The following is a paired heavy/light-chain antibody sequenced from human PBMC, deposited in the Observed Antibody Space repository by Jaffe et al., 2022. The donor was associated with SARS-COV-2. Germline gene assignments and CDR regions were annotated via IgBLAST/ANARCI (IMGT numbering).Light chain of an antibody. Sequence: QSVVTQPPSASGTPGQRVTISCSGSSSNVGSDTVNWYQQLPGTAPKLLIYSNNQRPSGVPDRFSGSKSGTSASLAISGLQSEDEADYYCATWDDYLNGVVFGGGTKLTVL. CDR3: ATWDDYLNGVV. CDR1: SSNVGSDT. J-gene: IGLJ3*02. CDR2: SNN. V-gene: IGLV1-44*01.
Heavy chain of an antibody. CDR3: AKDVLSSGWYDFDS. CDR2: ITGGGTST. CDR1: GFSFSGYA. D-gene: IGHD6-19*01. V-gene: IGHV3-23*01. J-gene: IGHJ4*02. Sequence: EVQLLESGGGLVQPGGSLRLSCAASGFSFSGYAMSWVRQAPGKGLEWVSAITGGGTSTYYADSVRGRFTSSRDNSKNTLYLQMNSLRAEDTAVYYCAKDVLSSGWYDFDSWGQGTLVTVSS.